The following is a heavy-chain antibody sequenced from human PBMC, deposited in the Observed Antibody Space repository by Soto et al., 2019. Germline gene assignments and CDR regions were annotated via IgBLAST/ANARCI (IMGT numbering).Heavy chain of an antibody. J-gene: IGHJ4*02. Sequence: QITLKESGPPLVKPTQTLTLTSTFSGFSLDTSGGALGWIRQPPGKGLEWLSVIYWDHDKRSSPSLRSRLAITEATSKSQVVLKMTNMDPADTATYYCAHRHRASGGLFDYWGQGTLVTVSS. V-gene: IGHV2-5*02. CDR2: IYWDHDK. CDR3: AHRHRASGGLFDY. D-gene: IGHD3-10*01. CDR1: GFSLDTSGGA.